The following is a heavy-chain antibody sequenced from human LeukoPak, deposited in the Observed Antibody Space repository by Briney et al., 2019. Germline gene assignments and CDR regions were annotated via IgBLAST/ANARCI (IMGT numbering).Heavy chain of an antibody. Sequence: SQTLSLTCAISGDSVSNNIATWNWIRQSPSRGLEWLGRTYYRSTWYNDYAVSVRGRITVNPDTSKNQFSLHLNSVTPEDTAVYYCARRLTQYDCFDPWGQGILVTVSS. CDR2: TYYRSTWYN. CDR3: ARRLTQYDCFDP. J-gene: IGHJ5*02. V-gene: IGHV6-1*01. D-gene: IGHD2-2*01. CDR1: GDSVSNNIAT.